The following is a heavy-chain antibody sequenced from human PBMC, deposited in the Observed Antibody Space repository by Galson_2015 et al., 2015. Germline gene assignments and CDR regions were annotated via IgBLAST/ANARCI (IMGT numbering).Heavy chain of an antibody. V-gene: IGHV4-38-2*01. CDR3: ARVRPAFKAYDSSGYYYPYYFDY. J-gene: IGHJ4*02. Sequence: SETLSLTCAVSGYSISSGYYWGWIRQPPGKGLEWIGSIYHSGSTNYNPSLKSRVTISVDKSKNQFSLKLSSVTAADTAVYYCARVRPAFKAYDSSGYYYPYYFDYWGQGTLVTVSS. D-gene: IGHD3-22*01. CDR1: GYSISSGYY. CDR2: IYHSGST.